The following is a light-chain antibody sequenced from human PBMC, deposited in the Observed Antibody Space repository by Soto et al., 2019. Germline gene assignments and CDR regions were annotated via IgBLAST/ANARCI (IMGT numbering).Light chain of an antibody. CDR1: QNIGTS. Sequence: DIQMTQSPSSLSVSIGDSITITCRASQNIGTSLNWYQMKLGRAPKLLIYSAVTLQSGAPSRFSGGGSGTDFTLTIKNLQPDDFATYSCQHSYNAPYTFGLGPMLEIK. CDR2: SAV. J-gene: IGKJ2*01. CDR3: QHSYNAPYT. V-gene: IGKV1-39*01.